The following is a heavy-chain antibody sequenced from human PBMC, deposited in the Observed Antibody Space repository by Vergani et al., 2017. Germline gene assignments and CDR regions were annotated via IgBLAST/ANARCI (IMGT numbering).Heavy chain of an antibody. J-gene: IGHJ3*02. CDR3: ARGTSYSSMGMSAFDI. Sequence: EVQLVQSGAEVKKPGESLKISCKGSGYSFTSYWIGWVRQMPGKGLEWMGIIYPGDSDTRYSPSFQGQVTISADKSISTAYLQWSSLKASDTAMYYCARGTSYSSMGMSAFDIWGQGTMVTVSS. CDR1: GYSFTSYW. D-gene: IGHD5-18*01. CDR2: IYPGDSDT. V-gene: IGHV5-51*01.